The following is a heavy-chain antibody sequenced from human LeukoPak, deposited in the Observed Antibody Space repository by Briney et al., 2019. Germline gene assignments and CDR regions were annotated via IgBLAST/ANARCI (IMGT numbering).Heavy chain of an antibody. D-gene: IGHD6-13*01. CDR3: ARRSSNWYYLDY. V-gene: IGHV4-39*01. Sequence: PSETLSLTCSVSGGSISSSSYYWGWIRQPPGKGLEWIGSVYYSGSTYYNPSLKSRVTISVDTSKDQFSLRLTSVTAADTAVYYCARRSSNWYYLDYWGQGSLVTVSS. CDR1: GGSISSSSYY. CDR2: VYYSGST. J-gene: IGHJ4*02.